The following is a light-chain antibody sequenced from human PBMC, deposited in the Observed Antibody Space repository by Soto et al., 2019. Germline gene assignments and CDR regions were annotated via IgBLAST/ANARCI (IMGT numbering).Light chain of an antibody. CDR3: QQIYSTLWT. CDR1: QSISYY. V-gene: IGKV1-39*01. CDR2: AAS. Sequence: DIQMTQSPSSLSASVGDRGTITCRSSQSISYYLNWYQQKPVKAPKLLIYAASTLQSGVPSRFSGSGSGTDFTLNISSLQHEDFATYYCQQIYSTLWTLGQGTKVEIK. J-gene: IGKJ1*01.